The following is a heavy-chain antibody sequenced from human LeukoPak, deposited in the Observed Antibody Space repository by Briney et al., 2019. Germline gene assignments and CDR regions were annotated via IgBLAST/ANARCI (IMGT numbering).Heavy chain of an antibody. CDR2: IYHSGST. Sequence: PSQTLSLTCTVSGGSISSGGYYWSWIRQPPGKGLEWIGYIYHSGSTNYNPSLKSRVTISVDTSKNQFSLKLSSVTAADTAVYYCARDANYYYDSSGSFDYWGQGTLVTVSS. D-gene: IGHD3-22*01. J-gene: IGHJ4*02. V-gene: IGHV4-30-2*01. CDR1: GGSISSGGYY. CDR3: ARDANYYYDSSGSFDY.